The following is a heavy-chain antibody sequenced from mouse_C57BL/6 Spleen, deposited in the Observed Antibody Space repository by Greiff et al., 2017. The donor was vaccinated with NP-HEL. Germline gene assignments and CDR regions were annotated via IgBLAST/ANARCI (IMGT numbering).Heavy chain of an antibody. D-gene: IGHD2-3*01. J-gene: IGHJ2*01. CDR3: ARTIYDGFDY. Sequence: VKLVESGPELVKPGASVKISCKASGYSFTSYYIHWVKQRPGQGLEWIGWIYPGSGNTKYNEKFKGKATLTADTSSSTAYMQLSSLTSEDSAVYYCARTIYDGFDYWGQGTTLTVSS. CDR1: GYSFTSYY. CDR2: IYPGSGNT. V-gene: IGHV1-66*01.